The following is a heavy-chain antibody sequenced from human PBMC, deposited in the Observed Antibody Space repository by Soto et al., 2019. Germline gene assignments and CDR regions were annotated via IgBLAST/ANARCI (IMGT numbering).Heavy chain of an antibody. CDR3: ARRTRYCSSTICYGTYYYYYYMDV. CDR1: SGSISSSNW. Sequence: PSETLSLTCAVSSGSISSSNWWSWVRQPPGKGLEWIGEIYHSGSTNYNPSLKSRVTISVDKSKNQFSLKLSSVTAADTAVYYCARRTRYCSSTICYGTYYYYYYMDVWGKGTTVTVSS. V-gene: IGHV4-4*02. J-gene: IGHJ6*03. CDR2: IYHSGST. D-gene: IGHD2-2*01.